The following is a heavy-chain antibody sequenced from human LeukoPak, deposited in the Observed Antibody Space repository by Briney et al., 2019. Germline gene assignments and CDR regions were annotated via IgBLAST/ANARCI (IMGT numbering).Heavy chain of an antibody. Sequence: GGSLRLSCAASGFTFSSYAMRWVRPAPGKGLEWVSAISGSGGSPYYADSVKGRFTISRDNSKNTLYLQMNSLRAEDTAVYYCAKDGGYYYDSSGYYLDAFDIWGQGTMVTVSS. J-gene: IGHJ3*02. V-gene: IGHV3-23*01. CDR1: GFTFSSYA. D-gene: IGHD3-22*01. CDR3: AKDGGYYYDSSGYYLDAFDI. CDR2: ISGSGGSP.